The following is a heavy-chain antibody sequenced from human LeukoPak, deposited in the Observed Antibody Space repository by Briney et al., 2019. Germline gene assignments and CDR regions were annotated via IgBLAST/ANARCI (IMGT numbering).Heavy chain of an antibody. CDR2: FDPEDGET. CDR1: GYTLTELS. Sequence: ASVKVSCKVSGYTLTELSMHWVRQAPGKGLEWMGGFDPEDGETIYAQKFQGRVTMTEDTSTDTAYMELSSLRSGDTAVYYCATEVPSITIFGVVSLMDVWGKGTTVTVSS. J-gene: IGHJ6*03. CDR3: ATEVPSITIFGVVSLMDV. V-gene: IGHV1-24*01. D-gene: IGHD3-3*01.